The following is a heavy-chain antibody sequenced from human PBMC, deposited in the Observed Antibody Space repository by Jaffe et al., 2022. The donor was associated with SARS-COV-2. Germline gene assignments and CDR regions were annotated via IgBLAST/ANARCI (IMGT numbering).Heavy chain of an antibody. J-gene: IGHJ4*02. CDR1: GFSVSTSGVG. CDR2: IYWDDDK. Sequence: QITLKESGPTLVRPTQTLTLTCTFSGFSVSTSGVGVGWIRQPPGKALEWLALIYWDDDKRYSPSLKSRLTITKDTSKDHVVLTMTNMDPVDTGTYYCAHRDLRGPSVGGLDYWGQGTLVTVSS. CDR3: AHRDLRGPSVGGLDY. V-gene: IGHV2-5*02. D-gene: IGHD3-10*01.